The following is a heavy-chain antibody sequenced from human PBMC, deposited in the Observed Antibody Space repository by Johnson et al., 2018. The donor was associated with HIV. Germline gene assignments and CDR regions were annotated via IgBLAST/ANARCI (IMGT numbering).Heavy chain of an antibody. CDR2: ISGSTDTI. CDR3: ARLLKWEYAAFDF. J-gene: IGHJ3*01. Sequence: QVQLVESGGGLVKPGGSLRLSCAAPGLTFSDYYMTWIRQAPGKGLEWVSYISGSTDTIYYADSVKGRFTISRDNAKNSLYLQMNSLRAEDTAVYYCARLLKWEYAAFDFWGQGTMVTVSS. D-gene: IGHD1-26*01. CDR1: GLTFSDYY. V-gene: IGHV3-11*04.